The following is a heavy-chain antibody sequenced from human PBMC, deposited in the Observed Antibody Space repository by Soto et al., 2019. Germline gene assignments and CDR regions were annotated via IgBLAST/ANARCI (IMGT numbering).Heavy chain of an antibody. J-gene: IGHJ4*02. Sequence: EVQLVESGGGLVQPGGSLRLSCAASGFTFSSYWMHWVRQAPGKGLVWVSRINSDGSSTSYADSVKGRFTISRDNAKNTLYLQMNSRRAEDTAVYYCAVAVAGPTAIGYWCQGTLVTVSS. CDR1: GFTFSSYW. V-gene: IGHV3-74*01. CDR3: AVAVAGPTAIGY. D-gene: IGHD6-19*01. CDR2: INSDGSST.